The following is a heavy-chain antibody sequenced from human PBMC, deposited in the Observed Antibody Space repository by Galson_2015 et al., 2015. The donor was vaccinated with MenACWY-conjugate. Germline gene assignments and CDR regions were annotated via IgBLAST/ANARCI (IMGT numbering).Heavy chain of an antibody. CDR3: ARGFPSGGLYYFDY. CDR2: ISSSSSYI. CDR1: GSTFSSYS. V-gene: IGHV3-21*01. D-gene: IGHD1-26*01. Sequence: SLRLSCAASGSTFSSYSMDWVRQAPGKGLEWVSSISSSSSYIYYADSVKGRFTISRDNAKNSLYLQMNSLRAEDTAVYYCARGFPSGGLYYFDYWGQGTLVTVSS. J-gene: IGHJ4*02.